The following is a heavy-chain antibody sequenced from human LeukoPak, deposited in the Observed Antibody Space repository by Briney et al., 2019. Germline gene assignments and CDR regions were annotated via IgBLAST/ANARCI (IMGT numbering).Heavy chain of an antibody. Sequence: PSETLSLTCTVSGGSISNYNWSWIRQPPGKGLECIGYIYYSGNTHYSPSLESRVTISVDTSKSQFSLKLSSVTAADTAVYYCARGSGWYFVYWGQGTLVTVSS. CDR3: ARGSGWYFVY. J-gene: IGHJ4*02. V-gene: IGHV4-59*01. CDR1: GGSISNYN. D-gene: IGHD6-19*01. CDR2: IYYSGNT.